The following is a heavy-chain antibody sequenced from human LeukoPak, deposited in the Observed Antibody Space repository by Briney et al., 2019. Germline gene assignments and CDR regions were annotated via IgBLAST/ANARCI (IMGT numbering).Heavy chain of an antibody. CDR2: FKQDVSEK. V-gene: IGHV3-7*03. CDR3: AKDRNSGNYYQTGDFHY. Sequence: GGSLRLSCAASGFTFSSYWMSWVRQAPGKGLEWVANFKQDVSEKYYVDSVKGRFTISRDNAKNSLYLQMNSLRAEDTALYYCAKDRNSGNYYQTGDFHYWGQGILVTVSS. D-gene: IGHD1-26*01. J-gene: IGHJ4*02. CDR1: GFTFSSYW.